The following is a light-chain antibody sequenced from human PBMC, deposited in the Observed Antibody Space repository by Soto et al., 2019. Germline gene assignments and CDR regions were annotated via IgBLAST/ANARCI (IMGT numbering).Light chain of an antibody. CDR1: QTISSW. CDR2: QAS. V-gene: IGKV1-5*03. CDR3: QQYISYSPYT. J-gene: IGKJ2*01. Sequence: DIQMTQSPSTLSASVGDRVTITCRASQTISSWLAWYQQRPGKAPKLLVYQASSLESGVPSRFSGGGSGTEFTLTISSLQPDDFATYYCQQYISYSPYTFGQGTKLEIK.